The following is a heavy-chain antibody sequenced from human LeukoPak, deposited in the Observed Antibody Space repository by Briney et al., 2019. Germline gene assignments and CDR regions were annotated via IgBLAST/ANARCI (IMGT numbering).Heavy chain of an antibody. D-gene: IGHD3-22*01. Sequence: PGGSLRLSCAASGFTFTSFSFNWVRQAPGKGLEWVSSIITVATYIYYADSVRGRFTISRDNAKNSVYPQMDSLRAEDTGVYYCARLRRNGDSGGFYYYYDYWGQGTLVTVSS. CDR1: GFTFTSFS. J-gene: IGHJ4*02. CDR3: ARLRRNGDSGGFYYYYDY. CDR2: IITVATYI. V-gene: IGHV3-21*01.